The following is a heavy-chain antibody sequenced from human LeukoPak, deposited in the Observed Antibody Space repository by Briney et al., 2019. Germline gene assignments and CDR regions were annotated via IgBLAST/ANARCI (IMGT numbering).Heavy chain of an antibody. CDR1: GFTFTTFY. V-gene: IGHV3-7*01. CDR2: VDQDGSDK. D-gene: IGHD2-2*01. CDR3: ARAQPAAIRGAFDI. Sequence: PGGSLRLSCAASGFTFTTFYMTWVRQAPGKGLEWEANVDQDGSDKYYADSVKGRFTISRDNSKNTLYLQMNSLRAEDTAVYYCARAQPAAIRGAFDIWGQGTMVTVSS. J-gene: IGHJ3*02.